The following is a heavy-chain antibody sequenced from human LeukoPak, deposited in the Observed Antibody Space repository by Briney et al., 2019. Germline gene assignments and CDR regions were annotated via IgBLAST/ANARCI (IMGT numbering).Heavy chain of an antibody. CDR3: ARFGYGDYPDY. CDR2: INPNSGGT. V-gene: IGHV1-2*06. J-gene: IGHJ4*02. Sequence: GASAKVSCKASGYTFTVYYMHWVRQAPGQGLEWMGRINPNSGGTNYAQKFQGRVTMTRDTSISTAYMELSRLRSDDTAVYYCARFGYGDYPDYWGQGTLVTVSS. CDR1: GYTFTVYY. D-gene: IGHD4-17*01.